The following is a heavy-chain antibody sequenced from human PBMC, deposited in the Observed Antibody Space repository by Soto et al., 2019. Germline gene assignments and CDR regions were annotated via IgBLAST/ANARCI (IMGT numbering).Heavy chain of an antibody. CDR2: MSHSGGT. J-gene: IGHJ3*02. V-gene: IGHV4-34*01. CDR1: GGFVSSGSYY. CDR3: ARVARGTATTVVDAFDI. Sequence: QVQLQQWGAGLLKPSETLSLTCAVYGGFVSSGSYYWSWIRQPPGKGLEWIGEMSHSGGTHFNPSLKSRVPISVDTSKNQFALRMTSMTAADTAIYYCARVARGTATTVVDAFDIWGPGTMVTVSS. D-gene: IGHD1-1*01.